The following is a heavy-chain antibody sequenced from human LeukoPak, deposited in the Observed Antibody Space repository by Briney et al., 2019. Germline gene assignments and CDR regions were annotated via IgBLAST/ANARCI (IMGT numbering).Heavy chain of an antibody. J-gene: IGHJ4*02. CDR2: IKEDGSDK. CDR3: ARDHAMAVAGLIDY. D-gene: IGHD6-19*01. CDR1: GFTFSRYW. V-gene: IGHV3-7*01. Sequence: GGSLRLSCAASGFTFSRYWMTWVRQAPGKGLEWLANIKEDGSDKYYVDSVEGRFTISRDNAKNSLYLQMNRLRAEDTAVYYCARDHAMAVAGLIDYWGQGALVTVSS.